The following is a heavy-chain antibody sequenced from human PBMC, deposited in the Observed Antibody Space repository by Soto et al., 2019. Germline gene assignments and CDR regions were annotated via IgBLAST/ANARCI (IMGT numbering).Heavy chain of an antibody. CDR1: GFTVSSNY. Sequence: GGSLRLSCAASGFTVSSNYMSWVRQAPGKGLEWVSVIYSGGSTYYADSVKGRFTISRDNSKNTLYLQMNSLRAEDTAVYYCERDKWDSSGYFDYWGKGTMVTVSS. CDR3: ERDKWDSSGYFDY. D-gene: IGHD3-22*01. J-gene: IGHJ4*02. CDR2: IYSGGST. V-gene: IGHV3-53*01.